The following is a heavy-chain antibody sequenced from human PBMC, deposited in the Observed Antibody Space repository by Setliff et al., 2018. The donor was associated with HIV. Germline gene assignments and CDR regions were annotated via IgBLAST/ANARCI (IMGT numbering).Heavy chain of an antibody. CDR1: GYSFSKYG. V-gene: IGHV1-18*01. CDR3: ARDDRGRVRGVGPFDP. D-gene: IGHD3-10*01. Sequence: ASVKVSCKASGYSFSKYGISWVRQAPGQGLEWMGWISGFNGNTNYAQKLQGRVTMTTDTSTSTAYMDLRSLRSDDTAVYYCARDDRGRVRGVGPFDPWGQGTLVTVSS. J-gene: IGHJ5*02. CDR2: ISGFNGNT.